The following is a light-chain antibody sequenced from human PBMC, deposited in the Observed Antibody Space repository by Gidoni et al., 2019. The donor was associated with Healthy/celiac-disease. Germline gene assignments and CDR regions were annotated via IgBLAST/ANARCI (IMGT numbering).Light chain of an antibody. J-gene: IGLJ2*01. CDR1: KLGDKY. Sequence: SSELTQPPSVSVSPGQTASITCSGDKLGDKYASWYQQKPGQSPVLFIYQDTKRPSGSPERFSGSNSGNTATLTISETQAMDEADYYCQAWDTSTSVVFGGGTKLTVL. CDR2: QDT. V-gene: IGLV3-1*01. CDR3: QAWDTSTSVV.